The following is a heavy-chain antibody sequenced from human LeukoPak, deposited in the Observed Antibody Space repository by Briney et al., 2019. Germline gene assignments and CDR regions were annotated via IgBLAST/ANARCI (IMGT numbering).Heavy chain of an antibody. CDR1: GFTFSSYG. CDR3: ARARGVSTGYRPIDY. CDR2: IWYDGSNK. V-gene: IGHV3-33*08. J-gene: IGHJ4*02. Sequence: GGSLRLSCAASGFTFSSYGMHWVRQAPGKGLEWVAVIWYDGSNKHYAESVKGRFSISRDNSKSTLYLQMNSLRAEDTAVYYCARARGVSTGYRPIDYWGQGTLVTASS. D-gene: IGHD3-22*01.